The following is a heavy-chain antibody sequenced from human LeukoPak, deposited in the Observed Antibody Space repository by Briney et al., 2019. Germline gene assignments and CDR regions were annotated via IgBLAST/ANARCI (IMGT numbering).Heavy chain of an antibody. J-gene: IGHJ4*02. CDR3: TRDGGRREDY. V-gene: IGHV3-48*02. D-gene: IGHD1-26*01. CDR2: ISSSSTTT. CDR1: GFTFSSYD. Sequence: GGSLRPSCAASGFTFSSYDMNWVRQAPGKGLEWVSYISSSSTTTYFADSVKGRFTVSRDNAKNSLYLQMNGLRDEDTAVYYCTRDGGRREDYWGQGTLVTVSS.